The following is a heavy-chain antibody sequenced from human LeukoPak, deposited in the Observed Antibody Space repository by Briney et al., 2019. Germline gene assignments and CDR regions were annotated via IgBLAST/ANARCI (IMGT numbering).Heavy chain of an antibody. V-gene: IGHV4-39*01. J-gene: IGHJ4*02. CDR1: GGSISSSSYY. CDR3: ASGPNSSGWQFSYYFDY. CDR2: IYYSGST. Sequence: PSETRSLTCTVSGGSISSSSYYWGWIRQPPGKGLEWIGSIYYSGSTYYNPSLKSRVTISVDTSKNQFSLKLSSVTAADTAVYYCASGPNSSGWQFSYYFDYWGQGTLVTVSS. D-gene: IGHD6-19*01.